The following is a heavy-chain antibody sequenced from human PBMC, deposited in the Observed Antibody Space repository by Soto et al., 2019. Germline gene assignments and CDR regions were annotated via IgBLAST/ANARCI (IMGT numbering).Heavy chain of an antibody. CDR1: GFSFSTSA. Sequence: GGSLRLSCAVSGFSFSTSAICGGRQAPGKGLVWCSAISGSGGSTYYEESVKSRVTISRDTSKNTLSLQMNSLTAADTAVYYCGRIPYDQVLGANRYCPTVGQRGQGNQGT. CDR2: ISGSGGST. CDR3: GRIPYDQVLGANRYCPTVGQ. V-gene: IGHV3-23*01. D-gene: IGHD3-22*01. J-gene: IGHJ4*02.